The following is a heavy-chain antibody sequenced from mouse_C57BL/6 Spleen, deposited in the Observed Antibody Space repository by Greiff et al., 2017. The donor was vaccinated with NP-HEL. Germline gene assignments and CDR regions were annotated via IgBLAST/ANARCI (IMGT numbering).Heavy chain of an antibody. J-gene: IGHJ2*01. CDR3: ARQSIYYGNYPYYFDY. CDR1: GFSLTSYA. D-gene: IGHD2-1*01. Sequence: VKLQESGPGLVAPSQSLSITCTVSGFSLTSYAISWVRQPPGKGLEWLGVIWTGGGTNYNSALKSRLSISKDNSKSQVFLKMNSLQTDDTARYYCARQSIYYGNYPYYFDYWGQGTTLTVSS. CDR2: IWTGGGT. V-gene: IGHV2-9-1*01.